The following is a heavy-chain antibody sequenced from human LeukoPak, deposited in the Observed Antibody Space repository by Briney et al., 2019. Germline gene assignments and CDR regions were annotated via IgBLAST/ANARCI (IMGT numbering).Heavy chain of an antibody. CDR1: GFTFNNYA. CDR2: ISSSGGST. J-gene: IGHJ4*02. V-gene: IGHV3-23*01. CDR3: AKDLTTVTTGRGYFDY. D-gene: IGHD4-17*01. Sequence: PGGSLRLSCVASGFTFNNYAMNWVRQAPGKGLEWVSGISSSGGSTYYADSVKGRFIISRDNSKNTLYLQMDSLRAEDTALYYCAKDLTTVTTGRGYFDYWGQGTLVTVSS.